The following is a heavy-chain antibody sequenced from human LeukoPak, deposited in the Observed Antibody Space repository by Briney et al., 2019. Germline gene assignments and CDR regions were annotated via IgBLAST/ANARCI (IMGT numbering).Heavy chain of an antibody. D-gene: IGHD3-10*01. J-gene: IGHJ6*04. Sequence: PSQTLSLTCAVSGGSISSGDYSRSWIRQPPGKGLEWIGYMYHSGSTYYNPSLKSRVTISVDRSKNQFSLKLSSVTAADTAVYYCARGDYYGSGSSLDVWGKGTTVTVSS. CDR3: ARGDYYGSGSSLDV. CDR2: MYHSGST. CDR1: GGSISSGDYS. V-gene: IGHV4-30-2*01.